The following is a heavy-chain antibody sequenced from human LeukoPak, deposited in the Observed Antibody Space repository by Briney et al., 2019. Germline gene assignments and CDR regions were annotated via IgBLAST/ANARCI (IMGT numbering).Heavy chain of an antibody. CDR2: IHPNSGGT. V-gene: IGHV1-2*02. D-gene: IGHD3-9*01. CDR1: GHTFTGLY. J-gene: IGHJ4*02. Sequence: ASVKVSCKASGHTFTGLYMHWVRHAPGHGGEWMGWIHPNSGGTNYAQKFQGRVTMTRDTSISTAYMELSRLRSDDTAVYYCARVARDEYYDILTGYYSPLFDYWGQGTLVTVSS. CDR3: ARVARDEYYDILTGYYSPLFDY.